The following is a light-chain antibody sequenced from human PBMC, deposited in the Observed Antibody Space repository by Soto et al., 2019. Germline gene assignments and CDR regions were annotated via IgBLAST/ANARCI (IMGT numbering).Light chain of an antibody. V-gene: IGKV3-11*01. J-gene: IGKJ5*01. CDR3: KQRSNSIT. Sequence: EIVLTQSPATLSLSPGERATLSCRASQSVSSNLAWYQQKPGQAPRLLIYDGSNRATGIPARFSGSGSGTDFTLTISGLEPEDFVVYYCKQRSNSITFGQGTRLEIK. CDR1: QSVSSN. CDR2: DGS.